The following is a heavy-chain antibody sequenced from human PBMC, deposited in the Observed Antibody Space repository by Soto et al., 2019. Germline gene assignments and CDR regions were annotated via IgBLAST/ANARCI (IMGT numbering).Heavy chain of an antibody. D-gene: IGHD3-22*01. CDR2: ISGSGGSS. V-gene: IGHV3-23*01. J-gene: IGHJ4*02. CDR3: AKGGSYYYDSSGYYAN. Sequence: PGGSLRLSCAASGFTFTSYAMSWVRQAPGKGLEWVSAISGSGGSSYYADSVKGRFTISRDNSKNTLFLQMNSLRAEDTAIYDCAKGGSYYYDSSGYYANWGQGTLVTVSS. CDR1: GFTFTSYA.